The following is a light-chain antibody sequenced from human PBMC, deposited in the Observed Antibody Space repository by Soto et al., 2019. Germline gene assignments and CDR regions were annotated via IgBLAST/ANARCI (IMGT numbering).Light chain of an antibody. J-gene: IGKJ5*01. CDR2: DAV. CDR3: LQHNSYPIA. Sequence: DIQMTQSPSSLSASVGDRVTITYRASQGIRNGLGWYQQKPGKAPKRLIYDAVSLESWVPSRFSGSGSGTEFTLTISSLQPEDFATYYCLQHNSYPIAFGQGTRLDI. CDR1: QGIRNG. V-gene: IGKV1-17*01.